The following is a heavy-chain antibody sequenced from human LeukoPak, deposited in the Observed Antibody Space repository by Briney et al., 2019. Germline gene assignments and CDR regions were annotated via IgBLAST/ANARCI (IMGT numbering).Heavy chain of an antibody. D-gene: IGHD6-6*01. Sequence: PGGSLRLSCAASGFTFSSYGMHWVRQAPGKGLEWVSAISGSGDSTNYADSVKGRFTISRDNSKNTLYLQMKSLRAEDTALYYCAKRIAAQENFDYWGQGTLVTVSS. CDR3: AKRIAAQENFDY. V-gene: IGHV3-23*01. CDR2: ISGSGDST. CDR1: GFTFSSYG. J-gene: IGHJ4*02.